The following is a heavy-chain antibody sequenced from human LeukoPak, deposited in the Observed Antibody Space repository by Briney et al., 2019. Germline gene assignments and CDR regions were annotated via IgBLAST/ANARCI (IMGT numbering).Heavy chain of an antibody. CDR1: GFTFDDYA. D-gene: IGHD3-10*01. V-gene: IGHV3-43*02. CDR2: ISGDGGTT. J-gene: IGHJ3*02. Sequence: GGPLRLSCAASGFTFDDYAIRWVRQAPGKGLKWVSLISGDGGTTYYADSLKGRFTIFRDNSKNSLSLQMNSLRTEDTALYYCASQTKYYYGSGTYWGAFDIWGQGTMVTVSS. CDR3: ASQTKYYYGSGTYWGAFDI.